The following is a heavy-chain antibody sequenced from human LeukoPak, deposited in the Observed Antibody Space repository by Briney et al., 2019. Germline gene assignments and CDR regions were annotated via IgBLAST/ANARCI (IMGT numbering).Heavy chain of an antibody. Sequence: QPGGSLRLSCAASGLTFSSYGMHWVRQAPGKGLEWVAFIRYDGSNKYYADSVKGRFTISRDNSKNTLYLQMNSLRAEDTAVYYCAKDNTITSNHFDPWGQGTLVTVSS. CDR1: GLTFSSYG. V-gene: IGHV3-30*02. J-gene: IGHJ5*02. CDR2: IRYDGSNK. CDR3: AKDNTITSNHFDP. D-gene: IGHD3-16*01.